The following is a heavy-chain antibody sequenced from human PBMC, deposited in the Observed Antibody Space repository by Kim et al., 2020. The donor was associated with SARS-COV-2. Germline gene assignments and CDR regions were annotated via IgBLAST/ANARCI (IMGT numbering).Heavy chain of an antibody. CDR3: VSMGVRIATVMDV. V-gene: IGHV3-23*01. CDR1: GFRFNSYA. D-gene: IGHD3-16*01. CDR2: ISNNGMST. Sequence: GGSLRLSCSASGFRFNSYAMSWVRQAPGKGLEWVSSISNNGMSTYYEDSVEGRFTISRDNSKNVLYLQMNNLRVEDTAVYYCVSMGVRIATVMDVWGQGTTVTVSS. J-gene: IGHJ6*02.